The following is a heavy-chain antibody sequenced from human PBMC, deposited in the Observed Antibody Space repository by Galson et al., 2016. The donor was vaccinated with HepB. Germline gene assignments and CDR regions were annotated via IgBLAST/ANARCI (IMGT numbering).Heavy chain of an antibody. CDR1: GFTFSKYG. J-gene: IGHJ6*02. Sequence: RLSCAASGFTFSKYGMHWVRQAPGKGLEWVAGIWYDGSSKNYADSVKGRFIIFRDNSRNTLYLEMNSLRPEDTAVYYCVRESLSRTGSYGYGMDVWGQGTTVTVSS. CDR3: VRESLSRTGSYGYGMDV. CDR2: IWYDGSSK. D-gene: IGHD3-16*01. V-gene: IGHV3-33*01.